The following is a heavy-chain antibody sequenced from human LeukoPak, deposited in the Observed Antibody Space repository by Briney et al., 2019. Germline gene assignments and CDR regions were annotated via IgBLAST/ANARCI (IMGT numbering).Heavy chain of an antibody. J-gene: IGHJ4*02. CDR2: IYYSGST. CDR3: ARGASLEWLLYSSLHYFDY. D-gene: IGHD3-3*01. V-gene: IGHV4-59*01. CDR1: GGSISSYY. Sequence: SETLSLTCTVSGGSISSYYWSWIRQPPGKGLEWIGYIYYSGSTNYNPSLKSRATISVDTSKNQFSLKLSSVTAADTAVYYCARGASLEWLLYSSLHYFDYWGQGTLVTVSS.